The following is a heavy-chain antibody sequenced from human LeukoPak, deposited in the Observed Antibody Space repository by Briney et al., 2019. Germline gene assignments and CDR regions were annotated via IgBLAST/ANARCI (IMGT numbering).Heavy chain of an antibody. Sequence: GGSLRLSCAASGFTFSNAWMSWVRQAPGKGLEWVGRIKSKTDGGTTDYAAPVKGRFTISRDDSKNTLYLQMNSLKTEDTAVYYCTTGSPPPYYGSGNDAFDIWGQGTMVTVSS. V-gene: IGHV3-15*01. D-gene: IGHD3-10*01. CDR3: TTGSPPPYYGSGNDAFDI. CDR1: GFTFSNAW. J-gene: IGHJ3*02. CDR2: IKSKTDGGTT.